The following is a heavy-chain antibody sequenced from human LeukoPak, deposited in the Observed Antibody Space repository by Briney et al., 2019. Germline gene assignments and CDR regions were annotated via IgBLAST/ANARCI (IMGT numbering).Heavy chain of an antibody. CDR3: ARGSARWFDP. CDR2: ISSTSSHT. J-gene: IGHJ5*02. V-gene: IGHV3-11*05. CDR1: GFTFSDSY. Sequence: PGGSLRLSCAASGFTFSDSYMSWIRQAAGKGLEWISYISSTSSHTNCADSVKGRFTISRDNAKRSLYLQMNSLSAEDTAVYYCARGSARWFDPWGQGTLVTVSS.